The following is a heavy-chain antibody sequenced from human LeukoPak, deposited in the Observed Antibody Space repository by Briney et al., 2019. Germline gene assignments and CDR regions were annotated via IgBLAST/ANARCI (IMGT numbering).Heavy chain of an antibody. CDR3: AITVTSQLLWYLNYAFDI. D-gene: IGHD2-2*01. CDR1: VYTFTGYY. Sequence: ASVKVSCKASVYTFTGYYMHWVRQAPGQGLEWMGWINPNSGGTNYAQKFQGRVTMTRDTSISTAYMELSSLRSDDTAVYYCAITVTSQLLWYLNYAFDIWGQGTMVTVSS. J-gene: IGHJ3*02. CDR2: INPNSGGT. V-gene: IGHV1-2*02.